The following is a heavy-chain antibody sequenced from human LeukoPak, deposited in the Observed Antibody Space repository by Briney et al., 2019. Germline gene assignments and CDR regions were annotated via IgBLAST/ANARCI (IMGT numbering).Heavy chain of an antibody. CDR3: ARTRDFWSAYFDY. V-gene: IGHV4-30-2*01. J-gene: IGHJ4*02. D-gene: IGHD3-3*01. CDR1: GVSITSDTYY. Sequence: PSETLSLTCAVSGVSITSDTYYWSWIRQPPGKGLEWIGYILLSGSTYHNPSLKSRATILVDTSKNQFSLKLSSVTAADTAVYFCARTRDFWSAYFDYWGQGILVTVSS. CDR2: ILLSGST.